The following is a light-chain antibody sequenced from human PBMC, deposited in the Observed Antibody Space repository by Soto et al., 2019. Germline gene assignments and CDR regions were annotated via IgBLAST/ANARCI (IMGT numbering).Light chain of an antibody. J-gene: IGLJ2*01. V-gene: IGLV1-47*01. CDR3: AAWDDSLSVL. CDR1: SSNIGSNY. Sequence: QSVLTQPPSASGTPGQRVTISCSGSSSNIGSNYVYWYQQLPGTAPKLLTYRNNQRPSGVPDRFSGSKSGTSASLAISGLRSEDEADYYCAAWDDSLSVLFGGGTKVTVL. CDR2: RNN.